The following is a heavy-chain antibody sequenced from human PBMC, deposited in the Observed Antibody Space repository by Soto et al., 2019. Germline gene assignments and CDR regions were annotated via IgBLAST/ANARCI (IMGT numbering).Heavy chain of an antibody. CDR2: ITGSGDIT. V-gene: IGHV3-23*01. CDR1: GFTFSSSS. D-gene: IGHD3-9*01. CDR3: ARLTNN. J-gene: IGHJ4*02. Sequence: HPGGSLRLSCAASGFTFSSSSMSWVRQAPGKGLEWVSTITGSGDITYYADSVKGRFSISRDNSKNTLHLQMNSLRAEDTALYYCARLTNNWGQGTRVTVSS.